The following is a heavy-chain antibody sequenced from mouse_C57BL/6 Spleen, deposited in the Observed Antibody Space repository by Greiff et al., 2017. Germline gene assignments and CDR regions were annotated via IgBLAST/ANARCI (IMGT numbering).Heavy chain of an antibody. CDR1: GFTFSSYA. J-gene: IGHJ3*01. Sequence: EVKLVESGGGLVKPGGSLKLSCAASGFTFSSYAMSWVRQTPEKRLEWVATISDGGSYTYYPDNVKGRFTISRDNAKNNLYLQMSHLKSEDTAMYYCARGEWFAYWGQGTLVTVSA. CDR2: ISDGGSYT. CDR3: ARGEWFAY. V-gene: IGHV5-4*03.